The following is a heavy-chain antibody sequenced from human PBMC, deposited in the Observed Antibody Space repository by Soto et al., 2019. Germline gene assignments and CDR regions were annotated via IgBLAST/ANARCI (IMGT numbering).Heavy chain of an antibody. V-gene: IGHV1-8*01. D-gene: IGHD2-21*01. J-gene: IGHJ5*02. Sequence: QVQLVQSGAEVKKPGASVKVSCKASEYTFTNYDINWVRQATGQGLEWMGWMNPNSGDTGYAQKFQGRLTMTRNTSISPAYMELSSLRSEDTAVYYCARVRAGGGNSGRWFDPWGQGSLVTVSS. CDR3: ARVRAGGGNSGRWFDP. CDR2: MNPNSGDT. CDR1: EYTFTNYD.